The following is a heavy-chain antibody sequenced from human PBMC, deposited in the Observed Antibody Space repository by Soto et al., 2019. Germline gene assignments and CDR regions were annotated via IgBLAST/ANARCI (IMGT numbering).Heavy chain of an antibody. J-gene: IGHJ3*02. CDR1: GFTFDDYA. CDR2: ISWNSGSI. V-gene: IGHV3-9*01. CDR3: ARCYCSSTSCYTCGAFDI. D-gene: IGHD2-2*02. Sequence: GGSLRLSCAASGFTFDDYAMHWVRQAPGKGLEWVSGISWNSGSIGYADSVKGRFTISRDNAKNSLYLKMNSLRAEDTALYYGARCYCSSTSCYTCGAFDIWGQGTMVTVSS.